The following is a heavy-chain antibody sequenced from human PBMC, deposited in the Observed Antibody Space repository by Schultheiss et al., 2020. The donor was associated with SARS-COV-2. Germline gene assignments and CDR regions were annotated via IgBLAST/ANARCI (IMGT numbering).Heavy chain of an antibody. CDR1: GGSISSYY. CDR3: ARVPPYDSSGYSPLGFDY. D-gene: IGHD3-22*01. J-gene: IGHJ4*02. V-gene: IGHV4-4*07. Sequence: SETLSLTCTVSGGSISSYYWSWIRQPAGKGLEWIGSIYHSGSTYYNPSLKSRVTISVDTSKNQFSLKLSSVTAADTAVYYCARVPPYDSSGYSPLGFDYWGQGTLVTVSS. CDR2: IYHSGST.